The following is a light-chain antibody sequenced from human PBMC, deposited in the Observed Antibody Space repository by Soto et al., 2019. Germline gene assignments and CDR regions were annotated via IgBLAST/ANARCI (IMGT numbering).Light chain of an antibody. Sequence: DIVMTQSPDSLAVSLVERATINCKSSQSVLKRSNNKNYLGWYRQKPGQPPKLLIYWASTRESGVPDRFSGSGYGTDFTLTISSLQAEDVAVYYCQQYYSAPITFGQGTRLEIK. CDR2: WAS. V-gene: IGKV4-1*01. CDR1: QSVLKRSNNKNY. J-gene: IGKJ5*01. CDR3: QQYYSAPIT.